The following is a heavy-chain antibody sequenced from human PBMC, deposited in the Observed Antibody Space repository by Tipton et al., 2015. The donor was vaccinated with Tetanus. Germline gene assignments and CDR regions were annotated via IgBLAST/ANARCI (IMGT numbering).Heavy chain of an antibody. CDR1: GYIFNNYW. CDR3: ARAHCTDGVCNFDF. V-gene: IGHV5-51*01. J-gene: IGHJ4*02. D-gene: IGHD2-8*01. Sequence: QLVQSGADVKKPGESLKISCKGSGYIFNNYWIGWVRQMPGKGLEWMGIIYPGDSDTRYSPSFQGQVTISVDKSINTAYLQWSSLKASDTSMFYCARAHCTDGVCNFDFWGQGALVTVAS. CDR2: IYPGDSDT.